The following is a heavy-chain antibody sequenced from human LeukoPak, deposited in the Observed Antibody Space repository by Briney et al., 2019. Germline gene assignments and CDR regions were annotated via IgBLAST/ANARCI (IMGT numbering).Heavy chain of an antibody. CDR1: GFTFSSYS. D-gene: IGHD6-19*01. CDR3: ARDSLGGRSDFDY. V-gene: IGHV3-48*01. Sequence: GGSLRLSCAASGFTFSSYSMNWVRQAPGKGLEWVSYISSSSSTIYYADSVKGRFTISRDNAKNSLYLQMNSLRAEDTAVYYCARDSLGGRSDFDYWGQGTLVTVSS. CDR2: ISSSSSTI. J-gene: IGHJ4*02.